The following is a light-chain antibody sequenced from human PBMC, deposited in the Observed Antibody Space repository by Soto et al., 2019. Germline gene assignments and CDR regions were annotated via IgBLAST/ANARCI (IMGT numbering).Light chain of an antibody. Sequence: QITHYPSTPSSPLRARVTIPFPASQTINRWLAWHQQKPGKAPKLLIYEASNLETGVPSRFGGSGSGTEFTLIISSLQPDDFATYYCQQYDSYPWTFGQGTKVDIK. CDR3: QQYDSYPWT. J-gene: IGKJ1*01. V-gene: IGKV1-5*03. CDR1: QTINRW. CDR2: EAS.